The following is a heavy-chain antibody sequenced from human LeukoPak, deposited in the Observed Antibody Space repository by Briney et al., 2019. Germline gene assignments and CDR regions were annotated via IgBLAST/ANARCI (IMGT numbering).Heavy chain of an antibody. Sequence: PGGSLRLSCAASGFTFSSYSMNWVRQAPGKGLEWVSSISSSSSYIYYADSVKGRFTISRDNAKNSLYLQMNSLRAEDTAVYYCARDWLSGYSYDNWFDPWGQGTLVTVSS. CDR3: ARDWLSGYSYDNWFDP. D-gene: IGHD5-18*01. CDR1: GFTFSSYS. CDR2: ISSSSSYI. V-gene: IGHV3-21*01. J-gene: IGHJ5*02.